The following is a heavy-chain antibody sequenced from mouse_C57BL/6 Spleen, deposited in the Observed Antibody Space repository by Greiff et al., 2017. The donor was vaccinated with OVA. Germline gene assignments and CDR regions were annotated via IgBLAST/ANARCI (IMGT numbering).Heavy chain of an antibody. Sequence: VKLQQSGAELVRPGSSVKLSCKASGYTFTSYWMHWVKQRPIQGLEWIGNIDPSDSETHYNQKFKDKATLTVDKSSSTAYMQLSSLTSEDSAVYYCARGGYGSSYGFAYWGQGTMVTVSS. CDR1: GYTFTSYW. D-gene: IGHD1-1*01. V-gene: IGHV1-52*01. CDR2: IDPSDSET. J-gene: IGHJ3*01. CDR3: ARGGYGSSYGFAY.